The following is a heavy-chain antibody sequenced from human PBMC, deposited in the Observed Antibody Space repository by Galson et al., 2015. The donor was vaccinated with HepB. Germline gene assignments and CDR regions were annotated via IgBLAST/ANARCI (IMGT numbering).Heavy chain of an antibody. V-gene: IGHV1-69*13. J-gene: IGHJ6*02. Sequence: SVKVSCKASGGTFSSYAISWVRQAPGQGFEWMGGIIPIFGTANYAQKFQGRVTITADESTSTAYMELSSLRSEDTAVYYCARDPVEQQLVLGYYYYYGMDVWGQGTTVTVSS. D-gene: IGHD6-13*01. CDR2: IIPIFGTA. CDR1: GGTFSSYA. CDR3: ARDPVEQQLVLGYYYYYGMDV.